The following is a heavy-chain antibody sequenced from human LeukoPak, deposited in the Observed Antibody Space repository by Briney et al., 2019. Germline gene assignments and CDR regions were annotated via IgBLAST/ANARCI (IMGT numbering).Heavy chain of an antibody. V-gene: IGHV4-59*08. CDR1: GGSISSYY. Sequence: SETLSLTCTVSGGSISSYYWSWIRQPPGKGLEWIGYIYYSGSTNYNPSLKSRVTISVDTSKNQFSLKLSSVTAADTAVYYCARGPNLYYYDSSGYSQYYFDYWGQGTLVTVSS. CDR2: IYYSGST. CDR3: ARGPNLYYYDSSGYSQYYFDY. D-gene: IGHD3-22*01. J-gene: IGHJ4*02.